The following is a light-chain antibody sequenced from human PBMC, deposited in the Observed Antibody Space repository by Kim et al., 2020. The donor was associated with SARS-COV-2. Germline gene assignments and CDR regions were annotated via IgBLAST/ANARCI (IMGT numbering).Light chain of an antibody. CDR2: DAS. J-gene: IGKJ4*01. CDR1: QDINKY. V-gene: IGKV1-33*01. Sequence: DIQMTQSPSSLSASVGDRVTITCQASQDINKYLSWYQQKPGKAPQLLIYDASKLDTGVPSRFSGSGSGTDFTFTISSLQPEDFATYYCQQYDSVPLTFDGGTKVDIK. CDR3: QQYDSVPLT.